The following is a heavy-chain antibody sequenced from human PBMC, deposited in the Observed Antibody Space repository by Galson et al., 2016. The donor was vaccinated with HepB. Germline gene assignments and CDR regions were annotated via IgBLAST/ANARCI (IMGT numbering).Heavy chain of an antibody. CDR1: GYSFTSYY. CDR2: INPNSGGT. J-gene: IGHJ5*02. CDR3: ARAPADTFDP. V-gene: IGHV1-2*02. Sequence: SVKVSCKASGYSFTSYYIHWVRQAPGQGLEWMGWINPNSGGTFYAQRFQGRVTMTSDISISTAYMDLRRLRSDDTAVYYCARAPADTFDPWGQGTLVTVSS.